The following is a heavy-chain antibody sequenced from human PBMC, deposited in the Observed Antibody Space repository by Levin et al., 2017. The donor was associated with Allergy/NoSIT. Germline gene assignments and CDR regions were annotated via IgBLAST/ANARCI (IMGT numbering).Heavy chain of an antibody. CDR2: IYPGDSDI. J-gene: IGHJ3*02. D-gene: IGHD2-2*01. CDR3: ARGIRTHHAYDAFDI. CDR1: GYSFTTYW. Sequence: GESLKISCKGSGYSFTTYWIGWVRQMPGKGLEWMGIIYPGDSDIRYGPSFQGQVTISADKSISTTYLQWSTLQASDTALYYCARGIRTHHAYDAFDIWGQGTMVTVSS. V-gene: IGHV5-51*01.